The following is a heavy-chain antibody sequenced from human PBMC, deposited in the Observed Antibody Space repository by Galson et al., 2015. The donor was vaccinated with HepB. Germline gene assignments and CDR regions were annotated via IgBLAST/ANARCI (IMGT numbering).Heavy chain of an antibody. Sequence: SLRLSCAASGFTFSSYSMNWVRQAPGKGLEWVSSISSSSSYIYYADSVKGRFTISRDNAKNSLYLQMNSLRAEDTAVYYCARGLGYCSSTSCYNADWGQGTLVTVSS. CDR2: ISSSSSYI. J-gene: IGHJ4*02. V-gene: IGHV3-21*01. D-gene: IGHD2-2*02. CDR3: ARGLGYCSSTSCYNAD. CDR1: GFTFSSYS.